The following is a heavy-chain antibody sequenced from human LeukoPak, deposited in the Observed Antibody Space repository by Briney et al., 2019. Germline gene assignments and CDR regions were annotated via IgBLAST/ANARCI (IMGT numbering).Heavy chain of an antibody. CDR1: GFTFRNYG. D-gene: IGHD1-26*01. V-gene: IGHV3-30*02. CDR2: IRDDGKIT. Sequence: GGSLRLSCAASGFTFRNYGIHWVRQAPGKGLEWVAFIRDDGKITHYADSVKGRFTISRDNSKNTLYLQMNSLRAEDTAVYYCAKDPFSGSYYIDYFDYWGQGTLVTVSS. CDR3: AKDPFSGSYYIDYFDY. J-gene: IGHJ4*02.